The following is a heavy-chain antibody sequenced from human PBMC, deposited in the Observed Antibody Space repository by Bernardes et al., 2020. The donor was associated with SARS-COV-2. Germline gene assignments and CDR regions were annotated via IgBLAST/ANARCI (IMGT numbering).Heavy chain of an antibody. D-gene: IGHD1-1*01. Sequence: GGSLRLSCAASGFPFISVAMSWVRQAPGKGLEWVSVISGSGGRTNYADSVMGRFTISRDNSKNTLFLQMKRLRAEDTAVYYCAKSGTDYWGQGTLVTVSA. CDR3: AKSGTDY. V-gene: IGHV3-23*01. J-gene: IGHJ4*02. CDR2: ISGSGGRT. CDR1: GFPFISVA.